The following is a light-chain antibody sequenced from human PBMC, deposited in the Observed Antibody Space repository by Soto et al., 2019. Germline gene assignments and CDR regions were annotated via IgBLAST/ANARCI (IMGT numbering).Light chain of an antibody. CDR2: GAS. Sequence: IVLTQSPGTLSLSQGERATLSCRASQSVTNNYLAWYQQKPGQGPRLLIYGASNRATGIPDRFSGSGSGTDFTLTISRLEPEDFAVYYCQQYGSSGTFGQGTKVDIK. CDR3: QQYGSSGT. V-gene: IGKV3-20*01. J-gene: IGKJ1*01. CDR1: QSVTNNY.